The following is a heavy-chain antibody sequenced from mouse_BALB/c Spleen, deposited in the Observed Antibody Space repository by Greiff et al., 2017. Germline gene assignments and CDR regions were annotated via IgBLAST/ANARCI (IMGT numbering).Heavy chain of an antibody. D-gene: IGHD1-1*01. CDR3: ARDRGYGSSFWFAY. V-gene: IGHV5-6-3*01. CDR1: GFTFSSYG. Sequence: EVQVVESGGGLVQPGGSLKLSCAASGFTFSSYGMSWVRQTPDKRLELVATINSNGGSTYYPDSVKGRFTISRDNAKNTLYLQMSSLKSEDTAMYYCARDRGYGSSFWFAYWGQGTLVTVSA. J-gene: IGHJ3*01. CDR2: INSNGGST.